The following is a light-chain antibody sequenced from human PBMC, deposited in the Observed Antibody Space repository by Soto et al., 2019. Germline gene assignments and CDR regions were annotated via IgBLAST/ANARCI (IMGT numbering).Light chain of an antibody. CDR1: SSDVGAYNS. Sequence: QSALTQPASVSGSPGQSITISCTGTSSDVGAYNSVSWYQQHPGKAPKVMIYDATDRPSGVSYRFSGSKSGNTASLTISGLQADYEADYYCSSYTTSNTVVFGRGTKLTVL. CDR2: DAT. J-gene: IGLJ2*01. V-gene: IGLV2-14*01. CDR3: SSYTTSNTVV.